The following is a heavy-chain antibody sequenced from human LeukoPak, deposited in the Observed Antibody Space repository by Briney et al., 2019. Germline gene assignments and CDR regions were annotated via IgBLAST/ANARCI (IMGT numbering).Heavy chain of an antibody. CDR3: ARWTDGSGYYTLDY. V-gene: IGHV4-4*07. J-gene: IGHJ4*02. D-gene: IGHD3-22*01. CDR1: GASITAYY. Sequence: SETLSLTCTVSGASITAYYWSWIRQPAGKGLEWIGRIYAPENTNYNPSLESRVTMSVDTSKNQFSLKLTSVTAADTAVYYCARWTDGSGYYTLDYWGQGTLVTVSS. CDR2: IYAPENT.